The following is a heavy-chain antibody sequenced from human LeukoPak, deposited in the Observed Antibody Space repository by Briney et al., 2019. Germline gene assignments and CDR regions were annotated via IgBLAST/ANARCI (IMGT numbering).Heavy chain of an antibody. CDR1: GGSISSYY. CDR2: IYYSGST. D-gene: IGHD3-22*01. CDR3: AAGYDSRGYLFDY. V-gene: IGHV4-59*01. J-gene: IGHJ4*02. Sequence: NSSETLSLTCTVSGGSISSYYWSWIRQPPGKGLEWIGYIYYSGSTNYNPSLKSRVTISVDTSKNQFSLKLSSVTAADTAVYYCAAGYDSRGYLFDYWGQGTLVTVSS.